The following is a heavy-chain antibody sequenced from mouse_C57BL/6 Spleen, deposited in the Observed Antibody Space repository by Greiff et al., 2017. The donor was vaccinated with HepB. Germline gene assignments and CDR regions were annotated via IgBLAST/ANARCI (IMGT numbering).Heavy chain of an antibody. CDR2: IDPSDSET. CDR3: ARGEKSYYAMDY. CDR1: GYTFTSYW. V-gene: IGHV1-52*01. Sequence: QVQLQQPGAELVRPGSSVKLSCKASGYTFTSYWMHWVKQRPIQGLEWIGNIDPSDSETHYNQKFKDKATLTVDKSSSTAYMQLSSLTSEDSAVYYCARGEKSYYAMDYWGQGTSVTVSS. J-gene: IGHJ4*01.